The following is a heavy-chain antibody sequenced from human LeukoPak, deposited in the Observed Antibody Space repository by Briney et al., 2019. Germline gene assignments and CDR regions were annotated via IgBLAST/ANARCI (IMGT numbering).Heavy chain of an antibody. Sequence: PGGSLRLSCAAPGFNFNRLVMHLVRQAPGKGLEWVAHIRNDGSIQAYAASVKGRFTISRDNFKNTLYLQMIGLRDEDTALYYCVKEETDTFPGAYWGQGTLVTVSS. V-gene: IGHV3-30*02. D-gene: IGHD7-27*01. J-gene: IGHJ4*02. CDR2: IRNDGSIQ. CDR1: GFNFNRLV. CDR3: VKEETDTFPGAY.